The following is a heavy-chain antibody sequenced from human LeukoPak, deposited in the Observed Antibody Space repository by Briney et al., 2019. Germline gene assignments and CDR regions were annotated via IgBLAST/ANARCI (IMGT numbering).Heavy chain of an antibody. J-gene: IGHJ2*01. CDR1: GGSISTSDYY. CDR2: INHSGST. D-gene: IGHD6-19*01. V-gene: IGHV4-39*07. Sequence: SETLSLTCTVSGGSISTSDYYWGWIRQPPGKGLEWIGEINHSGSTNYNPSLKSRVTISVDTSKNQFSLKLSSVTAADTAVYYCARGYLYSSGWYRWYFDLWGRGTLVTVSS. CDR3: ARGYLYSSGWYRWYFDL.